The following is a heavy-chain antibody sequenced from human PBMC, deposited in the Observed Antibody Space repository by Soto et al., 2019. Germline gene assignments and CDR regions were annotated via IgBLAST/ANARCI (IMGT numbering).Heavy chain of an antibody. J-gene: IGHJ6*02. CDR1: GFTFSSYA. D-gene: IGHD3-16*01. CDR2: ISGSGGST. V-gene: IGHV3-23*01. CDR3: AKDGPRLEVELSYYYYGMDV. Sequence: QSGGSLRLSCAASGFTFSSYAMSWVRQAPGKGLEWVSAISGSGGSTYYADSVKGRFTISRDNSKNTLYLQMNSLRAEDTAVYYCAKDGPRLEVELSYYYYGMDVWGQGTTVTVSS.